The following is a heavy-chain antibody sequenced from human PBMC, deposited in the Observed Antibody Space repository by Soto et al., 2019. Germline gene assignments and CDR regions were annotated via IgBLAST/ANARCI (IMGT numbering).Heavy chain of an antibody. CDR1: GFTFSGYT. CDR2: VMGGGGGT. V-gene: IGHV3-23*01. D-gene: IGHD2-2*01. CDR3: AKGAGYCGTSGCFGFFDY. J-gene: IGHJ4*02. Sequence: EVQLLESGGGLVQPGGTLRLSCAASGFTFSGYTMSWVRQAPGKGLEWVSGVMGGGGGTFYADSVKGRFTISRDNSKNTLYLQMYSLRAEDTAVYYCAKGAGYCGTSGCFGFFDYWGQGTLVTVSS.